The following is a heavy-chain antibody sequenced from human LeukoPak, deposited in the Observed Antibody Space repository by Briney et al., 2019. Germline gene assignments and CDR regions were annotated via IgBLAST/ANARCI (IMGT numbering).Heavy chain of an antibody. CDR3: ARDHRYAFDN. Sequence: GGSLRLSCAASGFTFSSYAMTWVRQAPGKGLEWISYIGISSGNTKYADSVKGRFTISRDKARNSLYLQMNSLRVEDTAVYYCARDHRYAFDNWGHGTLVTVSS. V-gene: IGHV3-48*01. D-gene: IGHD5-12*01. J-gene: IGHJ4*01. CDR1: GFTFSSYA. CDR2: IGISSGNT.